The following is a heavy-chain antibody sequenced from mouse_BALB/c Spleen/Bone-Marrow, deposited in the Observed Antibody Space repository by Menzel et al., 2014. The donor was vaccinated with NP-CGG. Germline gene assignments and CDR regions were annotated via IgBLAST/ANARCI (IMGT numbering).Heavy chain of an antibody. J-gene: IGHJ3*01. CDR3: ARSPY. Sequence: QVQLQQSGAELMKPGASVKISCKATGYTFNSYWIDWVKQRPGHGLEWIGEILPGSGITNYNEKFKVKATFNADTSSNTAYMQLSSLTSEYSAVYYCARSPYWGQGTLVTVSA. CDR2: ILPGSGIT. CDR1: GYTFNSYW. V-gene: IGHV1-9*01.